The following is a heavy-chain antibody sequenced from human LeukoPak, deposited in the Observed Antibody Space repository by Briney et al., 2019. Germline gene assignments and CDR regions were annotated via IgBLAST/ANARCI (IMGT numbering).Heavy chain of an antibody. Sequence: SVKVSCKASGGAFSSYAISWVRQAPGQGLEWMGRIIPILGIANYAQKFQGRVTITADKSTSTAYMELSSPRSEDTAVYYCARSWDSSGWFFDYWGQGTLVTVSS. J-gene: IGHJ4*02. CDR2: IIPILGIA. D-gene: IGHD6-19*01. CDR1: GGAFSSYA. V-gene: IGHV1-69*04. CDR3: ARSWDSSGWFFDY.